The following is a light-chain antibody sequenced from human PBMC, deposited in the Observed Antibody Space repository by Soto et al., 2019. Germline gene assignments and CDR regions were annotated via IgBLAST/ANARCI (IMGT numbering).Light chain of an antibody. J-gene: IGLJ1*01. CDR2: RNN. V-gene: IGLV1-44*01. Sequence: QSVLTQPPSASGTPGQRVTISCSGSSSNIVTNTVNWYQQLPGTAPKLLIYRNNQRPSGVPDRFSGSKSGTSASLAISGLQSDDEADYYCAAWDDSLIYVFGSGTKVTVL. CDR3: AAWDDSLIYV. CDR1: SSNIVTNT.